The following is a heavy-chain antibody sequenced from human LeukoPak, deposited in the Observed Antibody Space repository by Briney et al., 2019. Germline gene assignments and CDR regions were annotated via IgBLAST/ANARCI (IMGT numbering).Heavy chain of an antibody. Sequence: GGSLRLPCAASGFTFSSYGMHWVRQAPGKGLEWVAVIWYDGSNKFYADSVKGRFTISRDNSKNTLYLQMNSLRAEDTAVYYCARGREQLIRDNFDYWGQGTLVTVSS. CDR1: GFTFSSYG. CDR3: ARGREQLIRDNFDY. CDR2: IWYDGSNK. D-gene: IGHD6-6*01. J-gene: IGHJ4*02. V-gene: IGHV3-33*01.